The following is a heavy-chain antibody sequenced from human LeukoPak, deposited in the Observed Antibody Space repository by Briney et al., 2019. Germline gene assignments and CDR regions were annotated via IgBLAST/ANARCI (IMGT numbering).Heavy chain of an antibody. D-gene: IGHD3-16*02. CDR2: INNDGSGT. J-gene: IGHJ4*02. CDR1: GFTLRSYW. V-gene: IGHV3-74*01. CDR3: ARSGIYDYVWGSYRYPFDY. Sequence: GGSLRLSCAASGFTLRSYWMHWVRQAPGKGLVWVSRINNDGSGTIYADSVKGRFTISRDSAKSTFYLQMNSLRAEDTAVYYCARSGIYDYVWGSYRYPFDYWGQGTLVTVSS.